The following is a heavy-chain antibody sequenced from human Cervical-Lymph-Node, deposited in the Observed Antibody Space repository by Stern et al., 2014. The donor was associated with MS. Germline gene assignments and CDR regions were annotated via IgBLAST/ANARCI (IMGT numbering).Heavy chain of an antibody. V-gene: IGHV1-46*03. Sequence: QMQLVQSGTEMKKPGGSVRVSCKASGYTFTSYYVHWVRQAPGQGLQWLGIINPDSGSASHAQEFEGRLTMTRDTSTSTAYMELRSLRSDDTAVYFCATSRLGDFWSGYYVSGDSPGFAYWGQGTMVSVYS. CDR1: GYTFTSYY. CDR3: ATSRLGDFWSGYYVSGDSPGFAY. J-gene: IGHJ4*02. D-gene: IGHD3-3*01. CDR2: INPDSGSA.